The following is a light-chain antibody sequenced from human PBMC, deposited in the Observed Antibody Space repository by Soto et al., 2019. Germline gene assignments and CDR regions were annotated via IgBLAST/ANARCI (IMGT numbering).Light chain of an antibody. CDR2: DAS. CDR3: QQYNSYPLT. CDR1: QSISRW. J-gene: IGKJ4*01. V-gene: IGKV1-5*01. Sequence: DIQMTQSPSTLSASLGDRVTITCRASQSISRWLEWYQQKPGKAPKLLIYDASSLESGVPSRFRGSGSGTEFTLTISSLQPDDFETYYCQQYNSYPLTFGGGTKVDNK.